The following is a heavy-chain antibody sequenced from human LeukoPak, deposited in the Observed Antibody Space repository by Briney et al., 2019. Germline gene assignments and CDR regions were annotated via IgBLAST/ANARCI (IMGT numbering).Heavy chain of an antibody. Sequence: QAPGXGLXXMGWINPNSGGTNYAQKFQGRVTMTRDTSISTAYMELSRLRSDDTAVYYCASRILTTTSPHYYYYGMDVWGQGTTVTVSS. CDR3: ASRILTTTSPHYYYYGMDV. V-gene: IGHV1-2*02. CDR2: INPNSGGT. J-gene: IGHJ6*02. D-gene: IGHD4/OR15-4a*01.